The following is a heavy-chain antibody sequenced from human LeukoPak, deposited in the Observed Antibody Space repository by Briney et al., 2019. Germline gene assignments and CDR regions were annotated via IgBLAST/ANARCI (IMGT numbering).Heavy chain of an antibody. Sequence: GGSLRLSCAASGFTFSSYGMSWVRQAPGKGLEWVGFIRSKAYGGTTEYAASVKGRFTISRDDSKSIAYLQMNSLKTEDTAVYYCTRVYGRYYDSSGYRDYWGQGTLVTVSS. CDR3: TRVYGRYYDSSGYRDY. CDR2: IRSKAYGGTT. V-gene: IGHV3-49*04. J-gene: IGHJ4*02. D-gene: IGHD3-22*01. CDR1: GFTFSSYG.